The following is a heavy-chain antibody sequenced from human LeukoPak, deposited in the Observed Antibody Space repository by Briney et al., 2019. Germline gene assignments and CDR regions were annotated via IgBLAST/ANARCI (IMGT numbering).Heavy chain of an antibody. CDR2: IGISSGNT. Sequence: PGGSLRLSCAASGFNFIDYSTNWVRQAPGKGLEWISYIGISSGNTKYADSVKGRFTISRDKARNSLYLQMNSLRVEDTAVYYCARDHRYAFDNWGHGTLVTLSS. V-gene: IGHV3-48*01. CDR1: GFNFIDYS. D-gene: IGHD5-12*01. J-gene: IGHJ4*01. CDR3: ARDHRYAFDN.